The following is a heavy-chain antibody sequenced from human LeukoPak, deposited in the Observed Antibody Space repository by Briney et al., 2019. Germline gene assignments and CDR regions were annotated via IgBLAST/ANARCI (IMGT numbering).Heavy chain of an antibody. V-gene: IGHV3-21*01. D-gene: IGHD5-18*01. CDR3: ARDYSQSYYYYMDV. J-gene: IGHJ6*03. Sequence: GGSLRLSCAASGFTFSSYSMNWVRQAPGKGLEWVSSISSSSSYIYYADSVKGRSTISRDNAKNSLYLQMNSLRAEDTAVYYCARDYSQSYYYYMDVWGKGTTVTVSS. CDR2: ISSSSSYI. CDR1: GFTFSSYS.